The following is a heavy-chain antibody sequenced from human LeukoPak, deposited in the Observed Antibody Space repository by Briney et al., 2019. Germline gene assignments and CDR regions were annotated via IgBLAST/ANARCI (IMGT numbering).Heavy chain of an antibody. D-gene: IGHD6-19*01. V-gene: IGHV3-20*04. CDR1: GFTFSTYG. J-gene: IGHJ4*02. Sequence: GGSLRLSCAASGFTFSTYGMHWVRHAPGKGLEWVSGINWNGGSTGYADSVKGRFTIPRDNAKNSLYLQMNSLRAEDTAVYYCARVLAVAGTDYWGQGTLVTVSS. CDR3: ARVLAVAGTDY. CDR2: INWNGGST.